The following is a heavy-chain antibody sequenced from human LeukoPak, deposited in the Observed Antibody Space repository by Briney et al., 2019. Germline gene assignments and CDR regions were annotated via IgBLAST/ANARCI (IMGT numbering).Heavy chain of an antibody. V-gene: IGHV4-4*09. D-gene: IGHD1-1*01. CDR1: GGSISSYY. CDR3: ASGYPDYVDY. CDR2: IYTSGST. Sequence: SETLSLTCTVSGGSISSYYWSWIRQPPGKGLEWIGYIYTSGSTNYNPSLKSRVTISVGTSKNQFSLKLSSVTAADTAVYYCASGYPDYVDYWGQGTLVTVSS. J-gene: IGHJ4*02.